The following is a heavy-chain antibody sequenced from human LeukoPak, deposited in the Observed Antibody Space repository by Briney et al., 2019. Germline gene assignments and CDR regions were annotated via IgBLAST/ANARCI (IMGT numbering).Heavy chain of an antibody. CDR2: IKQDGSEK. V-gene: IGHV3-7*01. D-gene: IGHD3-3*01. CDR3: ARAQLRFLEWSPWGY. Sequence: GGSLRLSCTASGFTYSSYWMSWVRQAPGKGLEWVANIKQDGSEKYYVDSVKGRFTISRDNAKNSLYLQMNSLRAEDTAVYYCARAQLRFLEWSPWGYWGQGTLVTVSS. J-gene: IGHJ4*02. CDR1: GFTYSSYW.